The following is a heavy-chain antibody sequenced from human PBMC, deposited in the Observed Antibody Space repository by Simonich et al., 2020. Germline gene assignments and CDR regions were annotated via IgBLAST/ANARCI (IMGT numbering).Heavy chain of an antibody. Sequence: EVQLVESGGGLVKPGGSLRLSCAASGFTFSSYSMNWVRQAQGKGLEWVSSISSSNSYIYYADSVKGRFNISRDNAKNSLYLQMNSLRAEDTAVYYCAREIEAGNAFDIWGQGTMVTVSS. V-gene: IGHV3-21*01. CDR2: ISSSNSYI. J-gene: IGHJ3*02. CDR1: GFTFSSYS. CDR3: AREIEAGNAFDI.